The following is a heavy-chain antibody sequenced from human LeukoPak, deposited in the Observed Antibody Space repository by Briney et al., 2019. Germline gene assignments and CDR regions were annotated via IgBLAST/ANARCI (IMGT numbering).Heavy chain of an antibody. J-gene: IGHJ4*02. V-gene: IGHV3-7*01. CDR2: IKQDGSDK. D-gene: IGHD2-2*01. Sequence: GGSPRLSCAASGFTFSTYWMSWVRQAPGKGLEWVANIKQDGSDKFYVDSVKGRFTISRDNAKNSMYLQMNSLRAEDTAVYYCARVLPVASRDYWGQGTLVTVSS. CDR3: ARVLPVASRDY. CDR1: GFTFSTYW.